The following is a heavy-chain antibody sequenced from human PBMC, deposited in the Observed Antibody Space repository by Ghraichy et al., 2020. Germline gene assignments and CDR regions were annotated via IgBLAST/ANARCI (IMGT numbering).Heavy chain of an antibody. V-gene: IGHV3-30*02. J-gene: IGHJ4*02. CDR2: IRYDGSNK. CDR1: GFTFSSYG. CDR3: AKDVGGYDSGDYFDY. Sequence: GESLNISCAASGFTFSSYGMHWVRQAPGKGLEWVAFIRYDGSNKYYADSVKGRFTISRDNSKNTLYLQMNSLRAEDTAVYYCAKDVGGYDSGDYFDYWGQGTLVTVSS. D-gene: IGHD5-12*01.